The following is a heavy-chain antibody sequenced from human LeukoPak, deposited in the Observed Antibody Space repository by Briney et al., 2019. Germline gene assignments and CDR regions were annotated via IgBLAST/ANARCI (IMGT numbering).Heavy chain of an antibody. V-gene: IGHV3-21*01. CDR1: GSTFSSHT. CDR2: ISSSSSYI. Sequence: GGSLRLSCAASGSTFSSHTMNWVRQAPGKGLEWVSSISSSSSYIYYADSVKGRFTISRDNAKNSLYLQMNSLRAEDTAVYYCARAPSKYDFWSGYHYYYMDVWGKGTTVTVSS. J-gene: IGHJ6*03. D-gene: IGHD3-3*01. CDR3: ARAPSKYDFWSGYHYYYMDV.